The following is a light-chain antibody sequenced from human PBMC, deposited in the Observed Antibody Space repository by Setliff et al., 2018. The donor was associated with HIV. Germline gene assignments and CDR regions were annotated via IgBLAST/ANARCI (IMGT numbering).Light chain of an antibody. CDR3: QVWDSSSDHHV. CDR1: NIGIKS. Sequence: SYELTLPPSVSVAPGKTAKITCGGNNIGIKSVHWYQQKPGQAPVLVVYDDSDRPSGIPKRFSGSNSGNTATLTISRVEAGDEADYYCQVWDSSSDHHVFGTGTKVTVL. CDR2: DDS. V-gene: IGLV3-21*03. J-gene: IGLJ1*01.